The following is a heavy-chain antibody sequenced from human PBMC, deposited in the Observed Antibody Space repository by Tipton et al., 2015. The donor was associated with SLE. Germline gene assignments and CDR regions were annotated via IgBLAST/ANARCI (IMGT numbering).Heavy chain of an antibody. CDR3: ARDYGYCSSTSCYPWYFDL. V-gene: IGHV4-39*07. Sequence: TLSLTCTVSGGSISSSSYYWGWICQPPGKGLEWIGSIYYSGSTYYNPSLKSRVTISVDTSKNQFSLKLSSVTAADTAVYYCARDYGYCSSTSCYPWYFDLWGRGTLVAFSS. CDR2: IYYSGST. CDR1: GGSISSSSYY. D-gene: IGHD2-2*01. J-gene: IGHJ2*01.